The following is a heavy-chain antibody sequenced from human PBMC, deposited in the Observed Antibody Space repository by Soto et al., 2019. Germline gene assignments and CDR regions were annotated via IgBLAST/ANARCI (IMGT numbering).Heavy chain of an antibody. V-gene: IGHV3-30*18. CDR1: GFTFSSYG. CDR2: ISYDGSNK. D-gene: IGHD3-10*01. CDR3: AKSGSGSRIDY. J-gene: IGHJ4*02. Sequence: GGSLRLSCAASGFTFSSYGMHWVRQAPGKGLEWVAVISYDGSNKYYADSVKGRFTISRDNSKNTLYLQMNSLRAEDTAVYYCAKSGSGSRIDYWGQGTLVTVSS.